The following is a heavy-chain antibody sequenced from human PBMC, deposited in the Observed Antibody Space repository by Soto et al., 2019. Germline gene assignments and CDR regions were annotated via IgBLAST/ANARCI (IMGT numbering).Heavy chain of an antibody. CDR3: AKDRVRTPYGADSFDV. CDR1: GYAFGAYY. Sequence: QVQLVQSGAEVKKPGASVKVSCKASGYAFGAYYIYWVRQAPGQGLEWMGYINPHGGGARYVQEFRDRLTITTDTPKDTAYLELRSLTSEDTAIYYCAKDRVRTPYGADSFDVWGQGTSVTVS. CDR2: INPHGGGA. D-gene: IGHD2-21*01. V-gene: IGHV1-2*02. J-gene: IGHJ3*01.